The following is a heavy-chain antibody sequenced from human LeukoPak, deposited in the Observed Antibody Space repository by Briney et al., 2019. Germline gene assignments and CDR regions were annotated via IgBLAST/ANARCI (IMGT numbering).Heavy chain of an antibody. CDR2: ISGTGSV. V-gene: IGHV3-69-1*01. CDR1: GFSLSTFN. D-gene: IGHD6-13*01. J-gene: IGHJ5*01. CDR3: ARDLPGSSWYALDS. Sequence: GGSLRLSCAASGFSLSTFNMNWVRQAPRKGLEWVSCISGTGSVYYAASVRGRFTISRGNAGNSLFLQLNSLRTEDTAVYFCARDLPGSSWYALDSWGQGTLVTVSS.